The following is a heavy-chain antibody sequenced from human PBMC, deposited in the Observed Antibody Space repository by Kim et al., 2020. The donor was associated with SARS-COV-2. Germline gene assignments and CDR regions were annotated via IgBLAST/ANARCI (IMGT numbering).Heavy chain of an antibody. Sequence: SETLSLTCTVSGGSISSGGYYWSWIRQHPGKGLEWIGYIYYSGSTYYNPSLKSRVTISVDTSKNQFSLKLSSVTAADTAVYYCAGASRAVAVFDIWGQGTMVTVSS. CDR3: AGASRAVAVFDI. CDR2: IYYSGST. J-gene: IGHJ3*02. D-gene: IGHD6-13*01. V-gene: IGHV4-31*03. CDR1: GGSISSGGYY.